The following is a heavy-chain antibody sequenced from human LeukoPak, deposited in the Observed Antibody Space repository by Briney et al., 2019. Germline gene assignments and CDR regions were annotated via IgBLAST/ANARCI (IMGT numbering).Heavy chain of an antibody. CDR2: IYPGDSDT. D-gene: IGHD2-2*01. V-gene: IGHV5-51*01. J-gene: IGHJ6*02. Sequence: GASLQISCKGSGYSFTSYWIGWVRQLPGKGLEWMGIIYPGDSDTRYSPSFQGQVTISADKSISTAYLQWSSLKASDTAMYYCAKFLGYCSSTSCFPYGMDVWGQGTTVTVSS. CDR1: GYSFTSYW. CDR3: AKFLGYCSSTSCFPYGMDV.